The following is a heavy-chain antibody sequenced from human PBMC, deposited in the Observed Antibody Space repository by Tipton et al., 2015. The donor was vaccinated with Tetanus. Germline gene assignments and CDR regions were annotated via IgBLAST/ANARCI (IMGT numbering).Heavy chain of an antibody. Sequence: TLSLTCAVSGGSISSGGYSWSWIRQPPGKGLEWFGYIYQSGITYHNASLKSRVTILVDRSKNQFSLKLTSVTAADTAVYYCARGRDGCNLVFDIWGQGTMVTVSS. D-gene: IGHD5-24*01. CDR3: ARGRDGCNLVFDI. CDR1: GGSISSGGYS. V-gene: IGHV4-30-2*01. J-gene: IGHJ3*02. CDR2: IYQSGIT.